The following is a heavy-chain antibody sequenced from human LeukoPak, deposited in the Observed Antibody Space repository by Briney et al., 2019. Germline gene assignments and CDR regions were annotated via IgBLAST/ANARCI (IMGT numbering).Heavy chain of an antibody. V-gene: IGHV4-39*07. CDR3: VRSPKGTAVTANWFDP. CDR1: GGSISGASIRGTTYY. Sequence: SETLTLTCTISGGSISGASIRGTTYYWGCVRQPPGKGLEWIGSIYYNGHTFFNPSLKSRVTMSLDTSRNQVSLKLSSVTAADTAVYYCVRSPKGTAVTANWFDPWGQGTLVTVSS. J-gene: IGHJ5*02. D-gene: IGHD6-19*01. CDR2: IYYNGHT.